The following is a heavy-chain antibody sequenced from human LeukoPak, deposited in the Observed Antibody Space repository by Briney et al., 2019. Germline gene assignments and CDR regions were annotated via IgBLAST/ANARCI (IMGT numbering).Heavy chain of an antibody. V-gene: IGHV3-66*01. CDR2: IYSGGST. CDR1: GFTVSSNY. CDR3: ARGRMVATTIDY. D-gene: IGHD5-12*01. Sequence: GGSPRLSCAASGFTVSSNYMSWVRQAPGKGLEWVSVIYSGGSTYYADSVKGRFTISRDNSKNTLYLQMNSLRAEDTAVYYCARGRMVATTIDYWGQGTLVTVSS. J-gene: IGHJ4*02.